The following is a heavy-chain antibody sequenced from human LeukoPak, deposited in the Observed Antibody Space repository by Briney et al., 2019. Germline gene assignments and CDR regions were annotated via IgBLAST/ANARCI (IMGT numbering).Heavy chain of an antibody. CDR1: GGSISSYY. J-gene: IGHJ4*02. D-gene: IGHD3-22*01. Sequence: SETLSLTCTVSGGSISSYYWSWIRQPPGKGLEWIGYIYYSGSTNYNPSLKSRVTISVDTSKNQFSLKLSSVTVADTAVYYCARGQYYYDSSGYFDYWGQGTLVTVSS. V-gene: IGHV4-59*08. CDR2: IYYSGST. CDR3: ARGQYYYDSSGYFDY.